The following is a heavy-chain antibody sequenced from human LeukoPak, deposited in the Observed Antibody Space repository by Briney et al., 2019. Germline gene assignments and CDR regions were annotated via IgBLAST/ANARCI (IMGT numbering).Heavy chain of an antibody. Sequence: SETLSLTCTVSGGSISGGGYYWSWIRQHPGKGLEWIGYIDYSGSTYYNPSLKSRVTISVDTSKNQFSLKLSSVTAADTAVYYCARFSGYCSSTSCMTNRYNWFDPWGQGTLVSVSS. CDR2: IDYSGST. CDR3: ARFSGYCSSTSCMTNRYNWFDP. D-gene: IGHD2-2*03. J-gene: IGHJ5*02. V-gene: IGHV4-31*03. CDR1: GGSISGGGYY.